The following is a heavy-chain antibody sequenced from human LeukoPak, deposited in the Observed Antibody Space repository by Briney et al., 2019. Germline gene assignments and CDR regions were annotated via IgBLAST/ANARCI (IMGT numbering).Heavy chain of an antibody. J-gene: IGHJ6*02. CDR2: IYYSGST. CDR3: ARMASHLLYYYGMDV. Sequence: SQTLSLTCTVSGGSISSGGYSWSWIRQHPGKGLEWIGYIYYSGSTYYNPSLKSRVTISVDTSKNQFSLKLSSVTAADTAVYYCARMASHLLYYYGMDVWGQGTTVTVSS. CDR1: GGSISSGGYS. V-gene: IGHV4-31*03.